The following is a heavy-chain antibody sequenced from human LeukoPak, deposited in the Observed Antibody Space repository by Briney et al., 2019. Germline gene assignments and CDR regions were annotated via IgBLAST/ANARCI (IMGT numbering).Heavy chain of an antibody. D-gene: IGHD6-19*01. CDR3: ARDSSGWQYYYYYYMDV. J-gene: IGHJ6*03. Sequence: GGSLRLSCAASGFTFSSYSMNWVRQALGKGLEWVSSISSSSSYIYYADSVKGRFTISRDNAKNSLYLQMNSLRAEDTAVYYCARDSSGWQYYYYYYMDVWGKGTTVTVSS. CDR1: GFTFSSYS. V-gene: IGHV3-21*01. CDR2: ISSSSSYI.